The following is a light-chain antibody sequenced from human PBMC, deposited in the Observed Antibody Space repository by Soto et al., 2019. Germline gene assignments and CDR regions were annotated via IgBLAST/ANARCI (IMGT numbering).Light chain of an antibody. CDR1: QSISSY. CDR2: GAS. Sequence: EIVMTQSPATLSLYPGDRATPSCRASQSISSYLAWYQQKPGQAPRLLIYGASNRATGVPARFSGSGSGTDFTLTISSLEPEDFAVYYCQQRSSWPSTFGGGTKVEIK. CDR3: QQRSSWPST. V-gene: IGKV3-11*01. J-gene: IGKJ4*01.